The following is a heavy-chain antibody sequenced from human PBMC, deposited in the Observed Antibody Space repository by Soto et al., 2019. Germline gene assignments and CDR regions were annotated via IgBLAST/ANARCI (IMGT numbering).Heavy chain of an antibody. Sequence: GGSLRLSCAASGFTFSSYEMNWVRQAPGKGLEWVSYISSSGSTIYYADSVKGRFTISRDNAKNSLYLQMNSLRAEDTAVYYCARAYSSSWYSMASSGMDVWGQGTTVTVSS. CDR1: GFTFSSYE. D-gene: IGHD6-13*01. CDR2: ISSSGSTI. CDR3: ARAYSSSWYSMASSGMDV. V-gene: IGHV3-48*03. J-gene: IGHJ6*02.